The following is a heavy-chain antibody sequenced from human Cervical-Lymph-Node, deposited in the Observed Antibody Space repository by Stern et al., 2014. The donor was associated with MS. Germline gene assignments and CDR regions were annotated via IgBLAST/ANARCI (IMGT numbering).Heavy chain of an antibody. V-gene: IGHV1-18*01. D-gene: IGHD2-21*01. CDR1: GYTFSTYG. CDR2: ISGYHGNT. CDR3: ARDHMRHILVGWYAFDI. Sequence: VQLVESGAEVKKPGASVKVSCKASGYTFSTYGISWVRQAPGQGLEWMGWISGYHGNTNYSQKLQGRVSMTTDTSTTTAYMELRRLRPDDTAVYYCARDHMRHILVGWYAFDIWGQGTMVTVSS. J-gene: IGHJ3*02.